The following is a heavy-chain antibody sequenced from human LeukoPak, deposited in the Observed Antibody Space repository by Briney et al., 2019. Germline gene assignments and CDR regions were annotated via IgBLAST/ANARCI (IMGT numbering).Heavy chain of an antibody. CDR3: AKVGAYGDYARHDY. J-gene: IGHJ4*02. V-gene: IGHV4-38-2*01. CDR1: GYSISSGSY. D-gene: IGHD4-17*01. CDR2: MFHSGDT. Sequence: TSETLSLTCAVSGYSISSGSYWGWIRQPPGKGLEWIGNMFHSGDTYHNPSLKSRVTISADTSKNQFSLKLPSVTAADTAVYYCAKVGAYGDYARHDYWGQGTLVTVSS.